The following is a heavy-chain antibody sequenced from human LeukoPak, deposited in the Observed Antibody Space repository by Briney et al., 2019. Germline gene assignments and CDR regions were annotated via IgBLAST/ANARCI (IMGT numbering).Heavy chain of an antibody. J-gene: IGHJ4*02. CDR3: ARGTRPSLLWFGESTFDY. CDR1: GFTFSSYC. V-gene: IGHV3-21*01. D-gene: IGHD3-10*01. Sequence: GGSLRLSCAASGFTFSSYCMSWVRQAPGKGLEWVSSISSSSSYIYYADSVKGRFTISRDNAKNSLYLQMNSLRAEDTAVYYCARGTRPSLLWFGESTFDYWGQGTLVTVSS. CDR2: ISSSSSYI.